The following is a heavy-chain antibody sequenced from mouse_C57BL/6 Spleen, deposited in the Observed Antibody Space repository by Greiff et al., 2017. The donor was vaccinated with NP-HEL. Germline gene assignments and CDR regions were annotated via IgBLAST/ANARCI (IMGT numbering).Heavy chain of an antibody. Sequence: VQLQQSGPELVKPGASVKISCKASGYSFTSYYIHWVKQRPGQGLEWIGWIYPGSGNTKYNEKFKGKATLTADTSSSTAYMQLSSLTSEDSAVYYCARAADYAFAYWGQGTLVTVSA. CDR1: GYSFTSYY. J-gene: IGHJ3*01. CDR2: IYPGSGNT. V-gene: IGHV1-66*01. D-gene: IGHD2-4*01. CDR3: ARAADYAFAY.